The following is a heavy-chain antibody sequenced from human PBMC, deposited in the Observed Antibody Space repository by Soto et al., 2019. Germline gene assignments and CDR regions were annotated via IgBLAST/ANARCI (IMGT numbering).Heavy chain of an antibody. V-gene: IGHV4-59*04. CDR1: GGSISRYY. CDR2: IYYSGST. J-gene: IGHJ6*02. CDR3: ARLSTPAYYYGMDV. Sequence: SETLSLTCTVSGGSISRYYWSWIRQPPGKGLEWIGYIYYSGSTYYNPSLESRVTVSVDTSKNQFSLKLSSVTAADTAVYYCARLSTPAYYYGMDVWGQGTTVTVSS. D-gene: IGHD2-2*01.